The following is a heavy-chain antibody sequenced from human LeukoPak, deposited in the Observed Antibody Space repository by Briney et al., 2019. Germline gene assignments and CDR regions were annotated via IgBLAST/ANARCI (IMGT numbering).Heavy chain of an antibody. V-gene: IGHV3-23*01. Sequence: GGSLRLSCAASGFXFRTSAMSWVRQAPGKGLQWVSSINGADYSTYYADSVKGRFTISRDSSKNILYLQMNSLRTDDTALYYCASANPTPRGINFDSWGQGTLVTVSS. CDR2: INGADYST. CDR3: ASANPTPRGINFDS. J-gene: IGHJ4*02. CDR1: GFXFRTSA. D-gene: IGHD3-10*01.